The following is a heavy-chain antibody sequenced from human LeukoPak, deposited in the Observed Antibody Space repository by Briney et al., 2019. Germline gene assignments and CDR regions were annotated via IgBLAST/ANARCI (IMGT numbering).Heavy chain of an antibody. J-gene: IGHJ4*02. CDR3: AKDWGI. V-gene: IGHV3-23*01. CDR1: GFTFSTSG. Sequence: GGSLRLSCAASGFTFSTSGMTWVRQAPGKGLEWVSGITGNGGKTYYADSVKGRFTISRDNSKNTLYLQMDSLRADDTAVYYCAKDWGIWGQGTLVTVSS. CDR2: ITGNGGKT. D-gene: IGHD3-16*01.